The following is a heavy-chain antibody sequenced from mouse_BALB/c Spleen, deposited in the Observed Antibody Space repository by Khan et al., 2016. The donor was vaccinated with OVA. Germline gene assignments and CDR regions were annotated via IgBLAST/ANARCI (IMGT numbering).Heavy chain of an antibody. Sequence: VQLQESGPGLVQPSQSLSITCTVSGFSLTSYGVHWVRQSPGKGLEWLGVIWSGGTTDYNAAFISRLSISKDNSKSHVFFKMNSLQANDTAIYYCARNGDYVHWYFDVWGAGTTVTVSS. J-gene: IGHJ1*01. CDR3: ARNGDYVHWYFDV. CDR2: IWSGGTT. V-gene: IGHV2-2*02. D-gene: IGHD2-13*01. CDR1: GFSLTSYG.